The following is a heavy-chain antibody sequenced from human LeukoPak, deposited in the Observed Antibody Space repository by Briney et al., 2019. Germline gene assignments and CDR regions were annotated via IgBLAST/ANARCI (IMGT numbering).Heavy chain of an antibody. CDR2: FRGSGGST. D-gene: IGHD1-7*01. CDR3: AKRLGTGELLPYFDY. V-gene: IGHV3-23*01. J-gene: IGHJ4*02. Sequence: GGSLRLSCSATGFPFRSYAVPCVGPAPGKGLDWVSTFRGSGGSTYYADSVKGRFTISRDNSKNTLYLQMNSLTAEDTAIYYCAKRLGTGELLPYFDYWGQGTLVTVSS. CDR1: GFPFRSYA.